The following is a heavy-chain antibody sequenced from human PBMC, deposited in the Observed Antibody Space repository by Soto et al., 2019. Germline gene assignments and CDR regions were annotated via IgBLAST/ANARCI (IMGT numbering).Heavy chain of an antibody. CDR2: IKSKTDGGTT. V-gene: IGHV3-15*01. J-gene: IGHJ3*02. CDR3: TTEQWLVKAFDI. D-gene: IGHD6-19*01. CDR1: GFTFSNAW. Sequence: GGSLRLSCAASGFTFSNAWMSWVRQAPGKGLEWVGRIKSKTDGGTTDYAAPVKGRFTISRDDSKNTLYLQMNSLKTEDTAVYYCTTEQWLVKAFDIWGQGTMVTVSS.